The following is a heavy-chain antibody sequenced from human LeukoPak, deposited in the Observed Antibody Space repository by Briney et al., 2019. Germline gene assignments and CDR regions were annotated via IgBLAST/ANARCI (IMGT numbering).Heavy chain of an antibody. CDR3: ARLTVYYGSGSYYYYYYYMDV. CDR2: IYYSGST. V-gene: IGHV4-39*07. J-gene: IGHJ6*03. Sequence: SETLSLTCTVSGGSISSSSYYWGWIRQPPGKGLEWIGSIYYSGSTYYNPSLKSRVTISVDTSKNQFSLKLSSVTAADTAVYYCARLTVYYGSGSYYYYYYYMDVWGKGTTVTISS. CDR1: GGSISSSSYY. D-gene: IGHD3-10*01.